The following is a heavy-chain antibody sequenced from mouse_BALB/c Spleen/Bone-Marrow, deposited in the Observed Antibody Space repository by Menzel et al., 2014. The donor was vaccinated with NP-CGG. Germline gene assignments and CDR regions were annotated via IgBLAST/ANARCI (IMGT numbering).Heavy chain of an antibody. CDR1: GFNIKDTY. CDR3: ARYRYYGSSYAMDY. Sequence: DVKLQESGAELVKPGASVKLSCTASGFNIKDTYMHWVKQRPEQGLEWIGRIDPANGNTKYDPKFQGKATITADTSSNTAYLHLSSLTSEDTAVYYCARYRYYGSSYAMDYWGQGTSVTVSS. D-gene: IGHD1-1*01. J-gene: IGHJ4*01. CDR2: IDPANGNT. V-gene: IGHV14-3*02.